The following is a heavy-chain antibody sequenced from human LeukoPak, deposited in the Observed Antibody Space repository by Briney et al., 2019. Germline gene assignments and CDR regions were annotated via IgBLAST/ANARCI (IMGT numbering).Heavy chain of an antibody. Sequence: GGSLRLSCAASGFTFSNYNMNWFRQAPGKGLEWVSSISDTSNYIYYADSVKGRFTISRDNAKNSLYLQMNSLRVEDTAVYYCARVAMVTLGETDWGQGTLVTVSS. CDR1: GFTFSNYN. D-gene: IGHD5-18*01. CDR3: ARVAMVTLGETD. CDR2: ISDTSNYI. J-gene: IGHJ4*02. V-gene: IGHV3-21*01.